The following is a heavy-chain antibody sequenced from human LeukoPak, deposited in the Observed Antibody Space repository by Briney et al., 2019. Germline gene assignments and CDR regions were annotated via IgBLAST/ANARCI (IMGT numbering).Heavy chain of an antibody. CDR1: GYTFTGYY. CDR2: IYPHSGGT. CDR3: ARDQVDAGSYFAFFDY. V-gene: IGHV1-2*02. D-gene: IGHD1-26*01. J-gene: IGHJ4*01. Sequence: GASVKVSCKASGYTFTGYYIHWVRQAPEQGPEWMGWIYPHSGGTNYAQKFQGRVTMTRDTSISTAYMELSRLRSDDTAVYYCARDQVDAGSYFAFFDYWGHGTLVTVSS.